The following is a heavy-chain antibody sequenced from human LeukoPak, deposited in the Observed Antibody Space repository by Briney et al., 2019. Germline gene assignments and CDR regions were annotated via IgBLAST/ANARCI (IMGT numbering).Heavy chain of an antibody. CDR1: GFTFSTYA. CDR3: AKGAAGYDSSGYYFSDDAFDI. Sequence: GGSLRLSCAASGFTFSTYAMSWVRQAPGKGLEWVSAISGDGGGTYYADSVKGRFTISRHNSKNTLYVQLNSLRVEDTAVYYCAKGAAGYDSSGYYFSDDAFDIWGQGTMVTVSS. CDR2: ISGDGGGT. J-gene: IGHJ3*02. V-gene: IGHV3-23*01. D-gene: IGHD3-22*01.